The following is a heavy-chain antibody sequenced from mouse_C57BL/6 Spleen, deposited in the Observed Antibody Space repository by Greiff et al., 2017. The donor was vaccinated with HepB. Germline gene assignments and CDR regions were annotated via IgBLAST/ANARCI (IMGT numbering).Heavy chain of an antibody. V-gene: IGHV1-82*01. J-gene: IGHJ3*01. CDR3: ATPYSNYAWFAY. D-gene: IGHD2-5*01. CDR2: IYPGDGDT. CDR1: GYAFSSSW. Sequence: QVQLQQSGPELVKPGASVKISCKASGYAFSSSWMNWVKQRPGKGLEWIGRIYPGDGDTNYNGKFKGKATLTADKSSSTAYMQLSSLTSEDSAVYFCATPYSNYAWFAYWGQGTLVTVSA.